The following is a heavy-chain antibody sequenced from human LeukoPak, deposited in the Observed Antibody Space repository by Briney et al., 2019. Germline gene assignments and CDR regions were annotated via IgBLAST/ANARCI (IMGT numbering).Heavy chain of an antibody. V-gene: IGHV4-34*01. J-gene: IGHJ3*02. Sequence: SGTLSLTRAVYGGSFSGYYWSWIRQPPGQGLEWMGEMNHSGSTNYNPSLKSRVTISVDTSKNQFSLKLSSVTAADTAVYYCAREEGLAAAVRDDAFDIWGQGTMVTVSS. CDR2: MNHSGST. D-gene: IGHD6-13*01. CDR3: AREEGLAAAVRDDAFDI. CDR1: GGSFSGYY.